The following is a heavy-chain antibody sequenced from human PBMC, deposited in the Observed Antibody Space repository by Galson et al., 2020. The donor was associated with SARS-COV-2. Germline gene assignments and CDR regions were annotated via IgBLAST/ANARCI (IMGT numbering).Heavy chain of an antibody. CDR2: IRSHFYGGAP. D-gene: IGHD3-16*02. V-gene: IGHV3-49*03. CDR3: TRDGKWGWYPDS. Sequence: GGSLRLSCTASGFTFGDDAMSWFRQAPGKGPEWVAFIRSHFYGGAPEYAASVEGRFTISRDDSKSVVYLQMNSLKIDDTGVYYCTRDGKWGWYPDSWGQGTLVTVSS. J-gene: IGHJ4*02. CDR1: GFTFGDDA.